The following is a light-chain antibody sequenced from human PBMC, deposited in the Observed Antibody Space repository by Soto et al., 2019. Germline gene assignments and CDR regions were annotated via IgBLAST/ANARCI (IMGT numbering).Light chain of an antibody. CDR2: GNS. CDR1: SSNFGADYD. V-gene: IGLV1-40*01. CDR3: QSYDSSLSAVV. J-gene: IGLJ3*02. Sequence: QAVVTQPPSVSGAPGQRVTISCTGSSSNFGADYDVHWYQQLPGTAPKLLIYGNSNRPSGVPDRFSGSKSGTSASLAITGLQAEDEADYYCQSYDSSLSAVVFGGGTKLTVL.